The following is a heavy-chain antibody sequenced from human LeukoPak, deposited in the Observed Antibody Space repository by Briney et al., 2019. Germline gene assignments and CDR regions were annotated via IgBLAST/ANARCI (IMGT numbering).Heavy chain of an antibody. V-gene: IGHV1-69*04. D-gene: IGHD6-6*01. CDR3: ATLGGNSSSFDAFDI. CDR1: GGTFSSYA. J-gene: IGHJ3*02. CDR2: IIPIFGIA. Sequence: SVKVSCKASGGTFSSYAISWVRQAPGQGLEWMGRIIPIFGIANYAQKFQGRVTITADKSTSTAYMELSSLRSEDPAVYYCATLGGNSSSFDAFDIWGQGTRVTVSS.